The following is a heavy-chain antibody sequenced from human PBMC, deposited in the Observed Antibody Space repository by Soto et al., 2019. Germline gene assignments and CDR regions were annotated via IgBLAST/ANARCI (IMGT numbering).Heavy chain of an antibody. CDR1: GGSISSYY. V-gene: IGHV4-59*01. J-gene: IGHJ5*02. D-gene: IGHD3-3*01. Sequence: PSETLSRTCTVSGGSISSYYGSWIRQPPGKGLEWIGYIYYSGSTNYNPSLKSRVTISVDTSKNQFSLKLSSVTAADTAVYYCARAHYDFWSGYNNWLDPWGQGTLVTVSS. CDR3: ARAHYDFWSGYNNWLDP. CDR2: IYYSGST.